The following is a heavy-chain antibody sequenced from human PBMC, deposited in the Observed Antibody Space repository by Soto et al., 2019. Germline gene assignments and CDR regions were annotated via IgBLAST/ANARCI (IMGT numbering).Heavy chain of an antibody. D-gene: IGHD6-13*01. CDR3: ARENRGYSSSFGRAGNWFDP. CDR2: IYYSGST. CDR1: AGSISRYY. J-gene: IGHJ5*02. V-gene: IGHV4-59*01. Sequence: SEILSLTCTVSAGSISRYYWRWIRQPPGKGLEWIGYIYYSGSTNYNPSLKSRVTISVDTSKNQFSLKLSSVTAAETAVYYCARENRGYSSSFGRAGNWFDPWGQGTLVTVSS.